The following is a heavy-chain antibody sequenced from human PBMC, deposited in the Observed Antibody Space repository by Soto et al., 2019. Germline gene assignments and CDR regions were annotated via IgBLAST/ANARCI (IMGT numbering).Heavy chain of an antibody. J-gene: IGHJ1*01. Sequence: ASVKVSCKASGYIFSTYGISWVRQAPGQGLEWMGWISTYNANTYYAQKFQGRVTMTTDTSTSTAYMELRSLRSDDTAVFYCARERDGSSWSSAESLQYWGQGTLVTVS. D-gene: IGHD6-13*01. V-gene: IGHV1-18*01. CDR2: ISTYNANT. CDR3: ARERDGSSWSSAESLQY. CDR1: GYIFSTYG.